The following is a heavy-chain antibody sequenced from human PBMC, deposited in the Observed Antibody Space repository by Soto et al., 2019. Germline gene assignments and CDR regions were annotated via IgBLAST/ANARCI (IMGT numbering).Heavy chain of an antibody. CDR1: GFTFSSYA. J-gene: IGHJ4*02. V-gene: IGHV3-30-3*01. D-gene: IGHD1-26*01. CDR2: ISYDGSNK. Sequence: GGSLRLSCAASGFTFSSYAMHWFRQAPGKGLEWVAVISYDGSNKYYADSVKGRFTISRDNSKNTLYLQMNSLRAEDTAVYYCARVSATDRQIVGATYNYWGQGTLVTVSS. CDR3: ARVSATDRQIVGATYNY.